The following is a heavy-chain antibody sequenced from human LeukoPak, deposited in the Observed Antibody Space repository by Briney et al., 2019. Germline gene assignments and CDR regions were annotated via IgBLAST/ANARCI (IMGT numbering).Heavy chain of an antibody. J-gene: IGHJ3*02. D-gene: IGHD5-12*01. CDR1: GGSIGSYY. CDR2: IYTSGST. V-gene: IGHV4-4*07. CDR3: AREHPTSGPDAFDI. Sequence: PSETLSLTCTVSGGSIGSYYWSWIRQPAGKGLEWIGRIYTSGSTNYNPSLKSRVTMSVDTSKNQFSLKLSSVTAADTAVYYCAREHPTSGPDAFDIWGQGTMVTVSS.